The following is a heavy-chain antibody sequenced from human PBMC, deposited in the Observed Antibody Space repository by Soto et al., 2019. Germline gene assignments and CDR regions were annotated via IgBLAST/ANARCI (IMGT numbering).Heavy chain of an antibody. CDR1: GFTVSSNY. V-gene: IGHV3-53*04. CDR2: IYSGGST. CDR3: ARDRRYCSSTSCYQKGYGMDV. D-gene: IGHD2-2*01. J-gene: IGHJ6*02. Sequence: GGSLRLSCAASGFTVSSNYMSWVRQAPGKGLEWVSVIYSGGSTYYADSGKGRFTISRHNSKTTLYLQMNSLRDEDTAVYYCARDRRYCSSTSCYQKGYGMDVWGQGTTVTVSS.